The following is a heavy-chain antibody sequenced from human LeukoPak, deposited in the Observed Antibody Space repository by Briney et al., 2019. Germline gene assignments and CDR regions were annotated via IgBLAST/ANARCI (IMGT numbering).Heavy chain of an antibody. CDR2: INHSGST. CDR3: ARESGSSWFHY. V-gene: IGHV4-34*01. Sequence: SETLSLTCAVYGGSFSGYYWSWIRQPPGKGLEWIGEINHSGSTNYNPSLKSRVTISVDTSKNQFSLKLSSVTAADTAVYYCARESGSSWFHYWGQGTLVTVSS. CDR1: GGSFSGYY. J-gene: IGHJ4*02. D-gene: IGHD6-13*01.